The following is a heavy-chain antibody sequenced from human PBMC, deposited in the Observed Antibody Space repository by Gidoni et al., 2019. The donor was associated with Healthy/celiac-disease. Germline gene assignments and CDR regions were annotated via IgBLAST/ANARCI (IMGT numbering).Heavy chain of an antibody. V-gene: IGHV4-38-2*02. CDR3: ARDWPYGGNLHYFDY. D-gene: IGHD4-17*01. J-gene: IGHJ4*02. Sequence: QVQLQESGPGLVKPSETLSLTCTVSGYSISRGYYWGWIRQPPGKGLEWIGSIYHSGSTYYNPSLKSRVTISVDTSKNQFSLKLSSVTAADTAVYYCARDWPYGGNLHYFDYWGQGTLVTVSS. CDR1: GYSISRGYY. CDR2: IYHSGST.